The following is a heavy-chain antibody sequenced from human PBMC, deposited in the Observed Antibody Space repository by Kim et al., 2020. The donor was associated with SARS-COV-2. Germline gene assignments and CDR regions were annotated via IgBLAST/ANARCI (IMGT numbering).Heavy chain of an antibody. CDR2: IYTSGST. V-gene: IGHV4-4*07. D-gene: IGHD3-16*01. Sequence: SETLSLTCTVSGGSISSYYWSWIRQPAGKGLEWIGRIYTSGSTNYNPSLKSRVTMSVDTSKNQFSLKLSSVTAADTAVYYCARDLGIWGGGSHSYYYYGMDVWGQGTTVTVSS. J-gene: IGHJ6*02. CDR3: ARDLGIWGGGSHSYYYYGMDV. CDR1: GGSISSYY.